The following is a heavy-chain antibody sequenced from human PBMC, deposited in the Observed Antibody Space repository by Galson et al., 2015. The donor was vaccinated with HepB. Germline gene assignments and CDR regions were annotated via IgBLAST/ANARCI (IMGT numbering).Heavy chain of an antibody. CDR1: GFTFSNYA. Sequence: SLRLSCAASGFTFSNYAMHWVRQAPGKGLEWVSYISSSGTGIHYADSVKGRFTISRDNAKNSLYLQMNSLRDEDTAVYYCARATYGGWNGFDYWGQGTLVTVSS. CDR3: ARATYGGWNGFDY. J-gene: IGHJ4*02. D-gene: IGHD4/OR15-4a*01. V-gene: IGHV3-48*02. CDR2: ISSSGTGI.